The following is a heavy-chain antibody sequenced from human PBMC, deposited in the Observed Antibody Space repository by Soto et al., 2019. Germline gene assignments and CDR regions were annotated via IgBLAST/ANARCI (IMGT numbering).Heavy chain of an antibody. D-gene: IGHD6-13*01. CDR3: ARIIAAAGGRRYFDL. J-gene: IGHJ2*01. CDR2: INSSSTYT. V-gene: IGHV3-11*05. Sequence: QVQLVESGGGLVKPGGSLRLSCAASGFTFSDYYMSWIRRAPGKGLEWVSYINSSSTYTNYADSVKGRFTISRDNAKNSLYLQMNSLRAEDTAVYYCARIIAAAGGRRYFDLWGRGTLVTVS. CDR1: GFTFSDYY.